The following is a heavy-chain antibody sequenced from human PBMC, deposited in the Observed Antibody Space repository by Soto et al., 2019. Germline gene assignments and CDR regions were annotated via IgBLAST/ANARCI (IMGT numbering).Heavy chain of an antibody. CDR1: GGSISSYY. CDR2: IYYSGST. Sequence: SETLSLTCTVSGGSISSYYWSWIRQPPGKGLEWIGYIYYSGSTNYNPSLKSQVTISVDTSKNQFSLKLSSATAADTAVYYCARQSMEYAFDIWGQGTMVTVSS. D-gene: IGHD1-1*01. CDR3: ARQSMEYAFDI. J-gene: IGHJ3*02. V-gene: IGHV4-59*08.